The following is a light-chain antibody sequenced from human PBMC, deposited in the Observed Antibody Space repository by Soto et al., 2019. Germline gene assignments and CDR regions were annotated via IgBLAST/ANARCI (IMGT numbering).Light chain of an antibody. J-gene: IGLJ2*01. CDR2: GSS. CDR1: SSNFGAGYD. CDR3: CSYAGSYTL. V-gene: IGLV1-40*01. Sequence: QSVLTQPPSVSGAPGQRVTISCTGSSSNFGAGYDVHWYQQLPGTAPKLLIYGSSNRPSGVPARFSGSKSDNTASLTISGLQAEDEADYYCCSYAGSYTLFGGGTKVTVL.